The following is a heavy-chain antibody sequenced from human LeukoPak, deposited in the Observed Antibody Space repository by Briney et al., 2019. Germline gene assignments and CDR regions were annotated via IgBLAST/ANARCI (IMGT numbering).Heavy chain of an antibody. Sequence: PSQTLSLTCSVSGDSIRSGTYYWCWIRQPAGKGLEWIGRIYTSGSTSYNPSLKSRVTISVDTSKNQFSLKLTSVTAADTAVYYCARGGGATRIDYWGQGTLVTVSS. D-gene: IGHD5-12*01. V-gene: IGHV4-61*02. CDR2: IYTSGST. CDR1: GDSIRSGTYY. J-gene: IGHJ4*02. CDR3: ARGGGATRIDY.